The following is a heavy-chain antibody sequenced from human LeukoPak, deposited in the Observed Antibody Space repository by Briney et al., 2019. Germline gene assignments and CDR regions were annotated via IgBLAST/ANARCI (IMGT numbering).Heavy chain of an antibody. J-gene: IGHJ4*02. CDR2: IYPGDSHT. V-gene: IGHV5-51*01. D-gene: IGHD2-15*01. Sequence: GEPLKISGQGSGYNFTSYWIGWVRQMPGKGLEWMGIIYPGDSHTRNSPSFQGQVTLRADKSISTAYLQSSSLKASNTAMYYCARWYCSGGSCHFDYWGQGTLVTVSS. CDR1: GYNFTSYW. CDR3: ARWYCSGGSCHFDY.